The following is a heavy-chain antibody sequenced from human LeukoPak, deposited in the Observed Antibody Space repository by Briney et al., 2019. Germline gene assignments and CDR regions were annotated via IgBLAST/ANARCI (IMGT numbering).Heavy chain of an antibody. CDR3: AREGSGYDVYYYYYYMDV. Sequence: SETLSLTCAVYGGSFSGYYWSWIRQPPGKGLEWIGEINHSGSTNYNPSLKSRVTISVDTSKNQFSLKLSSVTAADTAVYYCAREGSGYDVYYYYYYMDVWGKGTTVTVSS. J-gene: IGHJ6*03. CDR2: INHSGST. D-gene: IGHD5-12*01. CDR1: GGSFSGYY. V-gene: IGHV4-34*01.